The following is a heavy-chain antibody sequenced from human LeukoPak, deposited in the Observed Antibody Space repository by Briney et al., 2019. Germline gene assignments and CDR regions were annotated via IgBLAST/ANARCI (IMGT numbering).Heavy chain of an antibody. J-gene: IGHJ4*02. Sequence: PSETLSLTCTVSGGSISSGGYYWSWIRQPAGKGLEYIGRIYSSGNTYYNPSLKSRVTISVDTSKNQFSLKLSSVTAADTAVYYCARRSPTGITMIVVVTRPHYFDYWGQGTLVTVSS. V-gene: IGHV4-61*02. CDR3: ARRSPTGITMIVVVTRPHYFDY. D-gene: IGHD3-22*01. CDR2: IYSSGNT. CDR1: GGSISSGGYY.